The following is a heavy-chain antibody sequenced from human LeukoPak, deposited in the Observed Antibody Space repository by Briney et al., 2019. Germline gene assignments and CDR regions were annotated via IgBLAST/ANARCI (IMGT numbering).Heavy chain of an antibody. Sequence: PGGSLRLSCAASGFTFSSYAMSWVRQAPGKGLEWVSAISGSGGSTYYADSVKGRFTISRDNSKNTLYLQMNSLRAEDTAVYYCAKVGQGVVVVRAAPVSYWGQGTLVTVSS. J-gene: IGHJ4*02. CDR3: AKVGQGVVVVRAAPVSY. CDR1: GFTFSSYA. V-gene: IGHV3-23*01. CDR2: ISGSGGST. D-gene: IGHD2-2*01.